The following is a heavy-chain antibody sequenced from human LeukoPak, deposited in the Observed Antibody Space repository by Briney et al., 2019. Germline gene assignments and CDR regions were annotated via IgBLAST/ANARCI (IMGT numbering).Heavy chain of an antibody. V-gene: IGHV1-69*04. CDR1: GGTFSSYA. CDR3: ARDTRNYYDSSGRVEA. J-gene: IGHJ5*02. CDR2: IIPILGIA. D-gene: IGHD3-22*01. Sequence: SVKVSCKASGGTFSSYAISWVRQAPGQGLEWMGRIIPILGIANYAQKFQGRVTITADKSTSTAYMELSSLRSEDTAVYYCARDTRNYYDSSGRVEAWGQGTLVTVSS.